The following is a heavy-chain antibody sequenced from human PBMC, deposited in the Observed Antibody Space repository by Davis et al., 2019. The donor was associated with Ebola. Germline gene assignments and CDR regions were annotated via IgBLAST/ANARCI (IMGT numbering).Heavy chain of an antibody. CDR1: GYTFTSYG. D-gene: IGHD2-2*01. CDR2: INPHNGNT. V-gene: IGHV1-18*04. J-gene: IGHJ6*04. CDR3: ARLAGYQVPRYGSYHYHYYGLDV. Sequence: AASVKVSCKASGYTFTSYGITWVRQAPGQGLEWMGWINPHNGNTNYAQNVQGRVIMTSDTATTTAYMEVGSLRSDDTAVYYCARLAGYQVPRYGSYHYHYYGLDVWGKGTTVTVSS.